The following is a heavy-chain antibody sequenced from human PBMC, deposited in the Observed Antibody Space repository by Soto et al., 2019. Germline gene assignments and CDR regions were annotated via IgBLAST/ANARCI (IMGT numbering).Heavy chain of an antibody. Sequence: GEPVRLSYSASGFNYAKYAMNGVREAPGQGLDGVSAMSVGRSTTYYADSVKGRFTSPRDNSRNTVNLQIDSLRAEDTAIYYGAKELAIVLMVHSASDSWGQGIPVTVSS. V-gene: IGHV3-23*01. CDR3: AKELAIVLMVHSASDS. CDR2: MSVGRSTT. CDR1: GFNYAKYA. J-gene: IGHJ4*02. D-gene: IGHD2-8*01.